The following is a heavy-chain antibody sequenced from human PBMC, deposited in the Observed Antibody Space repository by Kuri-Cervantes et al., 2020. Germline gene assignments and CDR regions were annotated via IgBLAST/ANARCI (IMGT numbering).Heavy chain of an antibody. V-gene: IGHV3-7*03. CDR1: GFTFSSYW. D-gene: IGHD3-10*01. CDR3: AKVLRGYYGSGGPFDY. CDR2: IKQDGSEK. J-gene: IGHJ4*02. Sequence: GESLKISCAASGFTFSSYWMSWVRQAPGKGLEWVANIKQDGSEKYYVDSVKGRFTISRDNAKNSLYLQMNSLRAEDTAVYYCAKVLRGYYGSGGPFDYWGQGTLVTVSS.